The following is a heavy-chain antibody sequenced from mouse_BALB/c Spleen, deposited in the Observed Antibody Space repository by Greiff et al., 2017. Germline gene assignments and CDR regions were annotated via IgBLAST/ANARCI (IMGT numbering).Heavy chain of an antibody. V-gene: IGHV5-6-4*01. J-gene: IGHJ2*01. CDR2: ISSGGSYT. D-gene: IGHD1-2*01. CDR3: TRGAITTARDYFDY. CDR1: GFTFSSYT. Sequence: EVKLVESGGGLVKPGGSLKLSCAASGFTFSSYTMSWVRQTPEKRLEWVATISSGGSYTYYPDSVKGRFTISRDNAKNTLYLQMSSLKSEDTAMYYCTRGAITTARDYFDYWGQGTTLTVSS.